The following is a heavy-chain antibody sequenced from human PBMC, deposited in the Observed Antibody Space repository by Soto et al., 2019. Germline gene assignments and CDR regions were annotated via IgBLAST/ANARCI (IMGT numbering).Heavy chain of an antibody. V-gene: IGHV3-53*02. CDR1: GFTVSNTY. Sequence: EVQLVETGGGLIQPGGSLRLSCAASGFTVSNTYMTWVRQPPGKGLECVSVIYTAGGTNYADSVKGRFIISRDNSKNTLYLQMNSLRAEDTAVYYCARALPDAKVGFYPWGQGTLVTVSS. CDR2: IYTAGGT. CDR3: ARALPDAKVGFYP. J-gene: IGHJ5*02.